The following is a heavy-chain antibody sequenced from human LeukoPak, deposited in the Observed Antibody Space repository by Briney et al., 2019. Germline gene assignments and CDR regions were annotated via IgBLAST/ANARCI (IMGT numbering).Heavy chain of an antibody. CDR1: GYTFTNYG. Sequence: ASVKVSCKASGYTFTNYGISWVRQAPGQGLEWMGWISAYNGNTNYAQRVQGRVTMTTDTSTSTAYMELRSLRSDDTAVYYCARAGATTRISYYYGMDVWGQGTMVTVS. D-gene: IGHD1-26*01. J-gene: IGHJ6*02. CDR2: ISAYNGNT. CDR3: ARAGATTRISYYYGMDV. V-gene: IGHV1-18*01.